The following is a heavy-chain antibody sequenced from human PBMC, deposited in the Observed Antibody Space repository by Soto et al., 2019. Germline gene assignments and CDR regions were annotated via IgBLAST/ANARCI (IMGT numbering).Heavy chain of an antibody. CDR3: ATTYYYDSSGYFDAFDI. D-gene: IGHD3-22*01. CDR1: GYSFTIYW. J-gene: IGHJ3*02. CDR2: IYPGDSDT. V-gene: IGHV5-51*01. Sequence: GESLKISCKCSGYSFTIYWIVWVLQMPVKGLEWMGIIYPGDSDTRYSPSFQGQVTISADKSISTAYLQWSSLKASDTAMYYCATTYYYDSSGYFDAFDIWGQGTMVTVSS.